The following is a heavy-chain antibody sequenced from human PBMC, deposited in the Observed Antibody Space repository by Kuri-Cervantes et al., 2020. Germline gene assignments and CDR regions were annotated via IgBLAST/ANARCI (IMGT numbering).Heavy chain of an antibody. D-gene: IGHD3-10*01. CDR3: ARQRTYYYGSGSYFNWFDP. CDR1: GGSFCGYY. Sequence: SETLSPTFAVYGGSFCGYYWSWIRQPPGKGLEWTGEINHSGSTNYNPSLKSRATISVDTSKNQFSLKLSSVTAADTAVYYCARQRTYYYGSGSYFNWFDPWGQGTLVTVSS. J-gene: IGHJ5*02. V-gene: IGHV4-34*01. CDR2: INHSGST.